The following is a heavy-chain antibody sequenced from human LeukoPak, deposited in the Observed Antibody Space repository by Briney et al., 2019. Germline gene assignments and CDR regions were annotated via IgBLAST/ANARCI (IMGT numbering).Heavy chain of an antibody. Sequence: ASVKVSCKASGYTFTKFVVHWMRQAPGQRPEWLGWINAGNGDTKYSQNFQDRVTITRGTSANTAYMELSSLTSEDTALYYCARDDCGDTCYPGGYWGQGTLVTVSS. CDR1: GYTFTKFV. V-gene: IGHV1-3*01. D-gene: IGHD2-21*01. CDR3: ARDDCGDTCYPGGY. CDR2: INAGNGDT. J-gene: IGHJ4*02.